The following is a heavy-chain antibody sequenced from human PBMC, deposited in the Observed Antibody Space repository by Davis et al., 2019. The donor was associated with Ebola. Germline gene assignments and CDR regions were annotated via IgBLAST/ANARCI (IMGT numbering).Heavy chain of an antibody. Sequence: PSETLSLTCSVSGASIGPYFWVWVRQPAGQGLVGIGSISTRGRTNYNPSLNSRVTMSVDTSKNQFSLKLTTVTAADTAVYYCARVMPVQRSLGYYFDSWGQGTLITVSS. CDR2: ISTRGRT. D-gene: IGHD6-25*01. J-gene: IGHJ4*02. V-gene: IGHV4-4*07. CDR1: GASIGPYF. CDR3: ARVMPVQRSLGYYFDS.